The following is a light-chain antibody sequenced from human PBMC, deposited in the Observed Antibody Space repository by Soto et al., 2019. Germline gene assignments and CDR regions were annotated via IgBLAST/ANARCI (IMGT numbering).Light chain of an antibody. V-gene: IGLV2-8*01. J-gene: IGLJ2*01. CDR1: SSDVCGYNY. Sequence: QSVLTQPPSASGSPGQSVTISCSGTSSDVCGYNYVSWYQQHPDKAPKLMIYEVTKRPSGVPDRFSGSKSGNTASLTVSGLQAEDEADYYCSSYAGSNNVLFGGGTKVTVL. CDR2: EVT. CDR3: SSYAGSNNVL.